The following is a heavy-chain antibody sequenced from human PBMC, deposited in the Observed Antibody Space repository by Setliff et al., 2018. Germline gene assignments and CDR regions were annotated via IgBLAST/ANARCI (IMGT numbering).Heavy chain of an antibody. V-gene: IGHV4-34*01. CDR2: INHSGST. D-gene: IGHD3-22*01. Sequence: PSETLSLTCAVYGGSFSGYYWSWICQPPGKGLEWIGEINHSGSTNYNPSLKSRVTISVDTSKNQFSLKLSSVTAADTAVYYCASRDYDSSGYYGGSDYWGQGTLVTVS. CDR1: GGSFSGYY. J-gene: IGHJ4*02. CDR3: ASRDYDSSGYYGGSDY.